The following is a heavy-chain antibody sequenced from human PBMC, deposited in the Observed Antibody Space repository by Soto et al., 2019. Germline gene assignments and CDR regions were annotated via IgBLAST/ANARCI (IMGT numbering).Heavy chain of an antibody. V-gene: IGHV4-31*03. CDR3: ARDRYCSGGSCPGAFDI. J-gene: IGHJ3*02. CDR1: GGSISSGGYY. CDR2: IYYSGST. D-gene: IGHD2-15*01. Sequence: SETLSLTCTVSGGSISSGGYYWSWIRQHPGKGLEWIGYIYYSGSTYYNPSLKSRVTISVDTSKNQFSLKLSSVTAADTAVYYCARDRYCSGGSCPGAFDIWGQGTMVTV.